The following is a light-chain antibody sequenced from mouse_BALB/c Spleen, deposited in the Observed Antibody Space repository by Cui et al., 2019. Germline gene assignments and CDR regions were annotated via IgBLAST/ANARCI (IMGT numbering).Light chain of an antibody. CDR2: RTS. CDR1: SSVSY. CDR3: QQYHSYPPMYT. Sequence: QIVLTQSPAIMSASPGEKVTISCSASSSVSYMYWYQQKPGSSPKPCIYRTSNLASGVPARFSGSGSGTSYSLTISSMEAEDAATYYCQQYHSYPPMYTFGGGTKLEIK. J-gene: IGKJ2*01. V-gene: IGKV4-61*01.